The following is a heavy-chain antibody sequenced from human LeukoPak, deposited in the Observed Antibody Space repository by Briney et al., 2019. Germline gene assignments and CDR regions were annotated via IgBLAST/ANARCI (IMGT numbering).Heavy chain of an antibody. Sequence: SETLSLTCTVSGGFISSGNYYWSWIRQPAGKGLEWVGRIYTSGSTNYNPSLKSRVTISVDTSKSQFSLKLSSVIAADTAVYYCARATYEDFDSWGQGTLVTVSS. D-gene: IGHD3-22*01. J-gene: IGHJ4*02. CDR3: ARATYEDFDS. V-gene: IGHV4-61*02. CDR2: IYTSGST. CDR1: GGFISSGNYY.